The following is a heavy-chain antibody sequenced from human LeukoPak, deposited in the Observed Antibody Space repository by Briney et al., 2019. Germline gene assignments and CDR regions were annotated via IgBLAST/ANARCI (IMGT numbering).Heavy chain of an antibody. CDR3: ATSPRVGRYGYGPWELPVSYFDY. CDR2: ITSSSSYT. Sequence: PGGSLRLSCAASGFTFSTYNMNWVRQAPGKGLEWVSSITSSSSYTFYADSVKGRFTISRDNAKNSLYLQMNSLRAEDTAVYYCATSPRVGRYGYGPWELPVSYFDYWGQGTLVTVSS. J-gene: IGHJ4*02. CDR1: GFTFSTYN. V-gene: IGHV3-21*04. D-gene: IGHD5-18*01.